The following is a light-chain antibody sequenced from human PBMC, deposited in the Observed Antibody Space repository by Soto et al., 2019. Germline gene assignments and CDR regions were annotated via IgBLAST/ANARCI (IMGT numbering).Light chain of an antibody. Sequence: DIQLTQSPSFLSASVGDRDTITCRASQGISSYLAWYQQKPGKAPKLLIYAASTLQSGVPSRFSGSGSGTEFTLTISSLQPEDFATYYCQQLNSYPPGLTFGGGTKVEIK. J-gene: IGKJ4*01. CDR1: QGISSY. CDR3: QQLNSYPPGLT. V-gene: IGKV1-9*01. CDR2: AAS.